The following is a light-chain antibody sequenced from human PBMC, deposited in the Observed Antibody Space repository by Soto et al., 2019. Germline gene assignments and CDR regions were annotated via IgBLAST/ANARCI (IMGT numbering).Light chain of an antibody. CDR2: KAS. Sequence: DIQMTQSPSTLSGSVGDRVTITCRASQTISSWLAWYQQKPGKAPKLLIYKASTLKSGVPSRFSGSGSGTEFTLTISSLQPDDFATYYCQQYNSYPWTFGQGTKVEI. CDR3: QQYNSYPWT. CDR1: QTISSW. J-gene: IGKJ1*01. V-gene: IGKV1-5*03.